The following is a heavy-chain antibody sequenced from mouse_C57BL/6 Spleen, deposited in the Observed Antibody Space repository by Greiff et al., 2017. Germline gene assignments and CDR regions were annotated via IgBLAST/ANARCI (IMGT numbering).Heavy chain of an antibody. CDR2: INPNNGGT. J-gene: IGHJ2*01. Sequence: EVQLQQSGPELVKPGASVKISCKASGYTFTDYYMNWVKQSHGKSLEWIGDINPNNGGTSYNQKFKGKATLTVDKSSSTAYMELRSLTSEDSAVYYCAYYYGSSYYYYFDYWGQGTTLTVSS. CDR3: AYYYGSSYYYYFDY. CDR1: GYTFTDYY. D-gene: IGHD1-1*01. V-gene: IGHV1-26*01.